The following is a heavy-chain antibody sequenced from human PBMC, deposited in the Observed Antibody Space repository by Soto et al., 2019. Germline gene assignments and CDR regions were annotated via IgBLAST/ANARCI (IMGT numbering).Heavy chain of an antibody. D-gene: IGHD5-18*01. Sequence: TSETLSLTCTVSGGSVSSGGYYWIWIRQPPGKGLECIGYISDSGSTNYNASLKSRVTISVDTSKNQFSLKLTSVTAADTALYYCAGDRGQVRAYTYGSNAYYYYGIDVWGQGTTVTVS. J-gene: IGHJ6*02. CDR3: AGDRGQVRAYTYGSNAYYYYGIDV. CDR1: GGSVSSGGYY. V-gene: IGHV4-61*08. CDR2: ISDSGST.